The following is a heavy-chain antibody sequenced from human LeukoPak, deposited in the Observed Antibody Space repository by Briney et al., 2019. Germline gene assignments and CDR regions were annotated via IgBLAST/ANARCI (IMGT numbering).Heavy chain of an antibody. V-gene: IGHV1-69*05. CDR1: GGTFSSYA. CDR2: IIPIFGTA. D-gene: IGHD3-9*01. CDR3: ARGHFDWLPYFLDY. J-gene: IGHJ4*02. Sequence: GASVKVSCKASGGTFSSYAISWVRQAPGQGLEWMGGIIPIFGTANYAQKFQGRVTITTDESTSTAYMELSSLRSEDTAVYYCARGHFDWLPYFLDYWGQGTLVTVSS.